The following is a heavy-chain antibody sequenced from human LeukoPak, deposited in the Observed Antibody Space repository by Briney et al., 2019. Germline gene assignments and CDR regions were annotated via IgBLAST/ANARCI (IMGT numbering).Heavy chain of an antibody. D-gene: IGHD1-26*01. Sequence: PGESLKISCKGSGSSFTNSWIAWVRQMPGKGLEWMGIIYPGDSDTRYSPSFQGQVTISADKSITTAYLQGSSLEASDTAMYYCARGAHGSGFDIWGQGTMVSV. J-gene: IGHJ3*02. CDR1: GSSFTNSW. CDR2: IYPGDSDT. V-gene: IGHV5-51*01. CDR3: ARGAHGSGFDI.